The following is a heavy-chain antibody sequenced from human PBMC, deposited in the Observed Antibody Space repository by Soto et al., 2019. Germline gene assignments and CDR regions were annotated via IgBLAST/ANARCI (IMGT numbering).Heavy chain of an antibody. CDR3: ARHTHHATFGVPTPYFDH. D-gene: IGHD3-3*01. J-gene: IGHJ4*02. V-gene: IGHV4-39*01. CDR1: GGSINGGTYF. CDR2: INYSGRT. Sequence: QLQLQESGPGLVKPSETLSLTCTVSGGSINGGTYFWGWIRQPPGKGLEWIGSINYSGRTNYNPPLRSRLTVPADTSKTQFSLKLRSVPATDTAVYYCARHTHHATFGVPTPYFDHWGQGTLVSVSS.